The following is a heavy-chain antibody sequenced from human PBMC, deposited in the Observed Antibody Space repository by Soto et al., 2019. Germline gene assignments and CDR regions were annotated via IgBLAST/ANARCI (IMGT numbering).Heavy chain of an antibody. CDR2: VWYDGSNK. CDR1: GFSFSSHD. V-gene: IGHV3-33*01. D-gene: IGHD6-13*01. CDR3: VRAPIAAGGIDYFDL. J-gene: IGHJ4*02. Sequence: QVQLVESGGGVVQPGKSLRLSCAASGFSFSSHDMHWVRQAPGKGLEWVAGVWYDGSNKYYADPVQGRFTCFRDNSKDTVYLLMTSLGVADTGIYYCVRAPIAAGGIDYFDLWGQGILVTVSS.